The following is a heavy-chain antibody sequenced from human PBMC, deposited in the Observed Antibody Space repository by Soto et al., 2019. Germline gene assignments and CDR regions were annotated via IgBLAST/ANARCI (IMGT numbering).Heavy chain of an antibody. D-gene: IGHD3-9*01. Sequence: QVQLQESGPGLVKPSQTLSLTCTVSGGSISSGGYYWSWLSQHPGKGLEWIGYIDYSGSTYYNPSLKSRVTISVDTSKNQFSLKLSSVTAADTAVYYCARSQYYDIRFDPWGQGTLVTVSS. V-gene: IGHV4-31*03. J-gene: IGHJ5*02. CDR1: GGSISSGGYY. CDR2: IDYSGST. CDR3: ARSQYYDIRFDP.